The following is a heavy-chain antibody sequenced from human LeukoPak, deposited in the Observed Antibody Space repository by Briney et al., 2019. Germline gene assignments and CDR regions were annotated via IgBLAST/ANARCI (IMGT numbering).Heavy chain of an antibody. CDR3: ARTRYYYDSGGPFDY. CDR2: INPNSGGT. Sequence: ASVKVSCKASGYTFTGYYMHWVRQAPGQGLEWMGWINPNSGGTNYAQKFQGRVTMTRDTSISTAYMELSRLRSDDTAVYYCARTRYYYDSGGPFDYWGQGTLVTVSS. D-gene: IGHD3-22*01. J-gene: IGHJ4*02. CDR1: GYTFTGYY. V-gene: IGHV1-2*02.